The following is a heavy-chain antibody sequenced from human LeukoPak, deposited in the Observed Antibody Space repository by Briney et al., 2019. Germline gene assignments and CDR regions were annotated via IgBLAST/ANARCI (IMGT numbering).Heavy chain of an antibody. J-gene: IGHJ4*02. CDR1: GFTFTSYE. D-gene: IGHD3-16*01. CDR3: AREGTHWGNYFDS. V-gene: IGHV3-48*03. Sequence: GGSLRLSCAASGFTFTSYEMNWVRQAPGKGLEWVSYISGSGSSAHYADSVKGRFIISRDDAKNSLYLQMNSLRVEDTAVYYCAREGTHWGNYFDSWGQGTLVTVSS. CDR2: ISGSGSSA.